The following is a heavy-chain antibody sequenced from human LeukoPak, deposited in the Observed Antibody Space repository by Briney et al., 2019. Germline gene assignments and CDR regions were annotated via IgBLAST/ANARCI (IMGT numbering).Heavy chain of an antibody. CDR1: GGSISSYY. CDR2: IYYSGSS. CDR3: ARLTAGDYYDSSGWFDY. J-gene: IGHJ4*02. V-gene: IGHV4-59*08. Sequence: SETLSLTCSVSGGSISSYYWSWIRQPPGKGLEWIGYIYYSGSSNYDPSLRSRVTISVDTSKNQFSLKLSSVTAADTAVYYCARLTAGDYYDSSGWFDYWGQGTLVTVSS. D-gene: IGHD3-22*01.